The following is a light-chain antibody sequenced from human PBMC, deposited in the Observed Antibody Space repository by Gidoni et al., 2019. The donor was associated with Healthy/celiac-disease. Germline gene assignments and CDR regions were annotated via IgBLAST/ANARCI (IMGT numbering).Light chain of an antibody. J-gene: IGKJ2*01. CDR2: GAS. CDR1: QSVSSN. Sequence: EIVMTPSPATLSVSPGERATLSCRASQSVSSNLAWYQQKPGQAPRLLIYGASTRATGIPARFSGSGSGTEFTLTISSLQSEDFAVYYCQQYNNWPPQYTFXQXTKLEIK. V-gene: IGKV3-15*01. CDR3: QQYNNWPPQYT.